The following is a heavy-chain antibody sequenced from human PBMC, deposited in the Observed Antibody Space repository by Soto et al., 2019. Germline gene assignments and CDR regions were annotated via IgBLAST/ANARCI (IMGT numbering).Heavy chain of an antibody. CDR2: IWYDGSNK. D-gene: IGHD6-19*01. CDR3: AREVRLVRDAFDI. Sequence: QVQLVESGGGVVQPGRSLRLSCAASGFTFSSYGMHWVRQAPGKGLEWVAVIWYDGSNKYYADSVKGRFTISRDNSKNTLYMQMNSLRAEDTAVYYCAREVRLVRDAFDIWGQGTMVTVSS. J-gene: IGHJ3*02. CDR1: GFTFSSYG. V-gene: IGHV3-33*01.